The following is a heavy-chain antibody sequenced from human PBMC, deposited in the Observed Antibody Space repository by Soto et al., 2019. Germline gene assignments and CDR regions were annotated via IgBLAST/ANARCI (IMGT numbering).Heavy chain of an antibody. V-gene: IGHV3-23*01. Sequence: EVKLLESGGGLVQPGGSLRLSCAASGFRFWTYSMSWVRQAPGKGLEWVSGISGDGSATSYADSMKGRFTVSSDNSKDTLFLQMNNLRVEATAVYYCAKTRLYDNNDYHRDGFDVWGPGTAVTVS. D-gene: IGHD5-12*01. CDR1: GFRFWTYS. CDR2: ISGDGSAT. CDR3: AKTRLYDNNDYHRDGFDV. J-gene: IGHJ3*01.